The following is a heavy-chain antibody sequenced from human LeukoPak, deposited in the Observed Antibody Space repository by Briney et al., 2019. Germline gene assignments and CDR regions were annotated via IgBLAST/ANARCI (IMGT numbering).Heavy chain of an antibody. Sequence: SETLSLTRAVYGGSFRGYYWSWIRQPPGKGLEWIGEINHSGSTNYNPSLKSRITISVDTTKNQFSLKLSSVTAADTAVYYCARRRYYGSGSYFHWGQGTLVTVSS. J-gene: IGHJ4*02. CDR1: GGSFRGYY. CDR2: INHSGST. CDR3: ARRRYYGSGSYFH. V-gene: IGHV4-34*01. D-gene: IGHD3-10*01.